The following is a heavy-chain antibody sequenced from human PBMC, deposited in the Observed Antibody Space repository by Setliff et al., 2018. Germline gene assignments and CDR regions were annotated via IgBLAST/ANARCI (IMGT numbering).Heavy chain of an antibody. D-gene: IGHD6-13*01. CDR3: ARDQGHGITAAGPDF. Sequence: ASVKVSCKASGGTFSSYAISWVRQAPGQGLEWMGGIIPIFGTANYAQKFQGRVMITADESTSTAYMELSSLRSEDTAVYYCARDQGHGITAAGPDFWGQGTLVTVSS. J-gene: IGHJ4*02. CDR2: IIPIFGTA. V-gene: IGHV1-69*13. CDR1: GGTFSSYA.